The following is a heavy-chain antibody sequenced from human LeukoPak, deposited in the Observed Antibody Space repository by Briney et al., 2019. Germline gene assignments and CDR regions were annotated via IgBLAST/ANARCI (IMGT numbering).Heavy chain of an antibody. CDR3: ARLEGRQKFDY. Sequence: PSETLSLACAVHGGSFSGYYWSWIRHPPGKGLEWIGEINHSGSTNYNPSLKSRVTISVDTSKNQFSLKLSSVAAADTAVYYCARLEGRQKFDYWGQGTLVTVSS. V-gene: IGHV4-34*01. CDR1: GGSFSGYY. CDR2: INHSGST. D-gene: IGHD5-24*01. J-gene: IGHJ4*02.